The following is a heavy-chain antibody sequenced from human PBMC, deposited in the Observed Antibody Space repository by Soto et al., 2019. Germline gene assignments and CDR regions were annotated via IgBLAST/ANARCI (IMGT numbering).Heavy chain of an antibody. CDR3: TAGKLYPSLDFDY. Sequence: GGSLRLSCTASGFTFNDYTLSWVRQAPGKGLEWVGFIRSKAHGGTTEYAAPVKGRFTISRDDSKSIAYLQMNSLKTEDTAVYYCTAGKLYPSLDFDYWGQGTLVTVSS. J-gene: IGHJ4*02. V-gene: IGHV3-49*04. D-gene: IGHD2-8*01. CDR2: IRSKAHGGTT. CDR1: GFTFNDYT.